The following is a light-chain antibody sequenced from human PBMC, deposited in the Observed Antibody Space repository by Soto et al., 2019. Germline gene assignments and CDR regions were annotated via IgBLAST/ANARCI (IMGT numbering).Light chain of an antibody. J-gene: IGKJ1*01. CDR2: GAS. CDR3: QQYGSSGT. CDR1: QSVSSSY. V-gene: IGKV3-20*01. Sequence: EIGLTQSPGTLAWSPGERATLSCRASQSVSSSYLAWYQQKPGQAPRLLIYGASNRATGIPDRFSGSGSGTDFTLTISRLETEDFAVYYCQQYGSSGTFGQGTKVDIK.